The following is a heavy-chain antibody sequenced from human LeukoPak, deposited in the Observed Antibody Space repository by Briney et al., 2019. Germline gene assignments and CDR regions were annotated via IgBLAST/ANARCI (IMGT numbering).Heavy chain of an antibody. CDR1: GFXFSNYA. Sequence: GGSLRLSCGASGFXFSNYAIHWVRQAPGTGLEWLAIVSYDGSTKYYAASVEGRFTISRDNSKNTLYLQMNSLRPEDTAVYYCATEIAVGLRYFDYWGQGTLVTVSS. J-gene: IGHJ4*02. V-gene: IGHV3-30-3*01. CDR3: ATEIAVGLRYFDY. CDR2: VSYDGSTK. D-gene: IGHD6-19*01.